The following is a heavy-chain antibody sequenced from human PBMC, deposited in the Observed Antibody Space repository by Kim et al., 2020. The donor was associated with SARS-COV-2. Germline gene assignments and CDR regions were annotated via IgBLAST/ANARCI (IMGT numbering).Heavy chain of an antibody. V-gene: IGHV5-51*01. J-gene: IGHJ3*02. CDR2: TYPGDSET. D-gene: IGHD7-27*01. Sequence: GESLKISCKGSGYSFNSYWIGWVRQMPGKGLEWMGSTYPGDSETRYSPSFQGQVTISADKSISTAYLHWSSLKASDTAMYYCARYLGMDDAFDIWGEGTMVTASS. CDR3: ARYLGMDDAFDI. CDR1: GYSFNSYW.